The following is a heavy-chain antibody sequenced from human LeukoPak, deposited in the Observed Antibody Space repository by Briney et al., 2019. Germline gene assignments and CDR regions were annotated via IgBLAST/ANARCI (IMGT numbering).Heavy chain of an antibody. CDR2: IIPIFGTA. V-gene: IGHV1-69*01. CDR3: ARDPSSLGYCSGGSCSASH. Sequence: SVKVSCKASGGTFSSYAISWVRQAPGQGLEWMGGIIPIFGTANYAQKFQGRVTTTADESTSTAYMELSSLRSEGTAVYYCARDPSSLGYCSGGSCSASHWGRGTLVTVSS. CDR1: GGTFSSYA. D-gene: IGHD2-15*01. J-gene: IGHJ4*02.